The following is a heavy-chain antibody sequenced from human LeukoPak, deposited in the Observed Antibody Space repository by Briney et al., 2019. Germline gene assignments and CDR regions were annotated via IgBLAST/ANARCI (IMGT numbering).Heavy chain of an antibody. CDR3: ARARYYGSGSYPYFDY. D-gene: IGHD3-10*01. CDR1: GGSISSGGYY. V-gene: IGHV4-31*03. Sequence: PSETLSLTCTVSGGSISSGGYYWRWIRQHPGKGLEWIGYIYYSGSTYYNPSLKSRVTISVDTSKNQFSLKLSSVTAADTAVYCCARARYYGSGSYPYFDYWGQGTLVTVSS. J-gene: IGHJ4*02. CDR2: IYYSGST.